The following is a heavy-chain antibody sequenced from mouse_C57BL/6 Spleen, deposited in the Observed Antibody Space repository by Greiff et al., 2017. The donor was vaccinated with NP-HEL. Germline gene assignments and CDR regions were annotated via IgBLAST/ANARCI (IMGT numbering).Heavy chain of an antibody. D-gene: IGHD2-4*01. Sequence: VQGVESGAELVKPGASVKISCKASGYAFSSYWMNWVKQRPGKGLEWIGQIYPGDGDTNYNGKFKGKATLTADKSSSTAYMQLSSLTSEDSAVYFCARWYDSLFDYWGQGTTLTVSS. CDR3: ARWYDSLFDY. CDR1: GYAFSSYW. J-gene: IGHJ2*01. V-gene: IGHV1-80*01. CDR2: IYPGDGDT.